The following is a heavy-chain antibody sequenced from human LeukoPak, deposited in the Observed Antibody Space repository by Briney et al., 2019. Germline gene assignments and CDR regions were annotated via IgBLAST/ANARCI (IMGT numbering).Heavy chain of an antibody. CDR2: ISYDGDHT. J-gene: IGHJ6*02. V-gene: IGHV3-30-3*01. CDR1: AFIFSNYA. Sequence: GGSLRLSCAASAFIFSNYAMHWVRQAPGKGLEWVAVISYDGDHTDYADSVKGRFTISRDNSKNTLYLQMNSLRDEDTAVYYCARDKAEGSGSYWGYYYYYGMDVWGQGTTVTVSS. CDR3: ARDKAEGSGSYWGYYYYYGMDV. D-gene: IGHD3-10*01.